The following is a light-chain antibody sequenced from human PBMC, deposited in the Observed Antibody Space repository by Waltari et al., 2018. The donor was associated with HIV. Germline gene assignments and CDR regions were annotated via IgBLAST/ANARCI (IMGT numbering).Light chain of an antibody. Sequence: DIVMIQSPESLAVSLGERATINCKSSQSVLYKSHNRNYLAWYQQKAGQPPKLLFSWASARDSGVPDRFRGSGSGTDFTLTIRSLQAEDVAVYYCQQYSIFPWTFGQGTKVEIK. J-gene: IGKJ1*01. CDR1: QSVLYKSHNRNY. CDR3: QQYSIFPWT. CDR2: WAS. V-gene: IGKV4-1*01.